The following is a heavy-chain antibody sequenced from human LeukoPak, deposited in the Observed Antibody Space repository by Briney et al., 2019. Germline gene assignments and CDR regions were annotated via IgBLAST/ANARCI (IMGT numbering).Heavy chain of an antibody. D-gene: IGHD3-3*01. CDR1: GFTFSGYW. J-gene: IGHJ4*02. CDR2: IKQDGSEK. CDR3: ARDTRYDFWSGYPHAY. Sequence: PGGSLRLSCAVSGFTFSGYWMSWVRQAPGKGLEWVANIKQDGSEKYYVDSVKGRFTISRDNAKNSLYLQMNSLRAEDTAVYYCARDTRYDFWSGYPHAYWGQGTLVTVSS. V-gene: IGHV3-7*01.